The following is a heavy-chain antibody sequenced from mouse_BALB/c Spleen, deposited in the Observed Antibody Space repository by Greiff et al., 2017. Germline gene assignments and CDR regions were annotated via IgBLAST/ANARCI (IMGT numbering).Heavy chain of an antibody. V-gene: IGHV2-9*02. CDR3: ARADGLRLHYYAMDY. Sequence: VKLQESGPGLVAPSQSLSITCTVSGFSLTSYGVHWVRQPPGKGLEWLGVIWAGGSTNYNSALMSRLSISKDNSKSQVFLKMNSLQTDDTAMYYCARADGLRLHYYAMDYWGQGTSVTVSS. D-gene: IGHD1-2*01. J-gene: IGHJ4*01. CDR1: GFSLTSYG. CDR2: IWAGGST.